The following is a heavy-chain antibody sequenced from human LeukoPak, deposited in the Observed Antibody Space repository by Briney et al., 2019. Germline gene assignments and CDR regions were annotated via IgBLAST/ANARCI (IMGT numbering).Heavy chain of an antibody. J-gene: IGHJ6*02. CDR2: ISWNSGSI. D-gene: IGHD3-16*01. CDR1: GFTFDDYA. V-gene: IGHV3-9*01. Sequence: GRSLRLPCAASGFTFDDYAMHWVRQAPGKGLEWVSGISWNSGSIGYADSVKGRFTISRDNAKNSLYLQMNSLRAEDTALYYCAGGRYYYYGMDVWGQGTTVTVSS. CDR3: AGGRYYYYGMDV.